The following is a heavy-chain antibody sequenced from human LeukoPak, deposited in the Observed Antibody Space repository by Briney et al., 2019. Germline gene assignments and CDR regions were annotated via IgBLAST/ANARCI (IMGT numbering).Heavy chain of an antibody. Sequence: ASVKVSCKASGYTFTSYAMHWVRQAPGQRLEWMGWINAGNGNTKYSQKFQGRVTITRDTSASTAYMELSSLRSEGTAVYYCARDKSRGYSYGLNDYWGQGTLVTVSS. D-gene: IGHD5-18*01. CDR2: INAGNGNT. V-gene: IGHV1-3*01. CDR1: GYTFTSYA. CDR3: ARDKSRGYSYGLNDY. J-gene: IGHJ4*02.